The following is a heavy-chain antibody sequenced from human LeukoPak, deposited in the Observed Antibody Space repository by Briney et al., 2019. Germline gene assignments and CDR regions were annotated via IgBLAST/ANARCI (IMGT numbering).Heavy chain of an antibody. D-gene: IGHD6-13*01. Sequence: PGGSLRLSCAASGFTFSSYGMHWVRQAPGKGLEWVALISYDGSNEYYADSVKGRFTISRDKSKNTLYLQMNSLRAEDTAVYYCAREVYSSSAHWYNWFDPWGQGTLVTVSS. CDR3: AREVYSSSAHWYNWFDP. V-gene: IGHV3-30*03. CDR1: GFTFSSYG. CDR2: ISYDGSNE. J-gene: IGHJ5*02.